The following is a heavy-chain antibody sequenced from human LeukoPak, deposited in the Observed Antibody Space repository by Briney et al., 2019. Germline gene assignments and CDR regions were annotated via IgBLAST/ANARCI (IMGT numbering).Heavy chain of an antibody. CDR1: GFSVTTDSYC. D-gene: IGHD3-10*01. CDR2: DYCGGNT. J-gene: IGHJ4*02. V-gene: IGHV4-61*01. Sequence: SETLSLTCTVSGFSVTTDSYCWGWIRQPPGKGLEWIGYDYCGGNTNYDPSLKRRVTISVDTSENQFSLTLTSVTAADTAVYFCARDHFGSLDSWGQGILVTVSS. CDR3: ARDHFGSLDS.